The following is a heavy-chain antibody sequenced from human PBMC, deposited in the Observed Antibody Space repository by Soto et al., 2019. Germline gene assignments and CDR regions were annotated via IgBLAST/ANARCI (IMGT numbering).Heavy chain of an antibody. CDR2: ISWNSGSI. J-gene: IGHJ4*02. D-gene: IGHD6-19*01. V-gene: IGHV3-9*01. CDR3: AKDVVGGQWLEYYFDY. CDR1: GFTFDDYA. Sequence: EVQVVESGGGLVQPGRSLRLSCAASGFTFDDYAMHWVRQAPGKGLEWVSGISWNSGSIGYADSVKGRFTISRDNAKNSLYLQMNSLRAEDTALYYCAKDVVGGQWLEYYFDYWGQGTLVTVSS.